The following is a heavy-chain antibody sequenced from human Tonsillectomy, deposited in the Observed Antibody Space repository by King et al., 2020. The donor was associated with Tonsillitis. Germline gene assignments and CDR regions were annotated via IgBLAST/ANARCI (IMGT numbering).Heavy chain of an antibody. V-gene: IGHV3-30*18. CDR1: GFTFGTYG. Sequence: VQLVESGGGVVQPGRSLRLSCAASGFTFGTYGMHCVRQAPGKGLEWVALISYDGTNKYYADSVKGRFTISRDNSKNTLFLQMNSLRIEDTAVYYWAKDQQAYGDYDSFFYYMDVWGKRTTVTVSS. J-gene: IGHJ6*03. CDR3: AKDQQAYGDYDSFFYYMDV. CDR2: ISYDGTNK. D-gene: IGHD4-17*01.